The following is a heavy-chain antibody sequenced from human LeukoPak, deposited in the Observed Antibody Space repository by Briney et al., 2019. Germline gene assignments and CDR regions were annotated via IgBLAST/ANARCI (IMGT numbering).Heavy chain of an antibody. J-gene: IGHJ3*02. V-gene: IGHV3-21*01. CDR3: ARVTVPPNAFDI. D-gene: IGHD4-17*01. CDR2: ISSSSSYI. CDR1: GFTFSSYS. Sequence: TGGSLRLSCAASGFTFSSYSMNWVRQAPGKGLEWVSSISSSSSYINYADSVKGRFTISRDNAKNSLYLQMNSLRAEDTAVYYCARVTVPPNAFDIWGQGTMVTVSS.